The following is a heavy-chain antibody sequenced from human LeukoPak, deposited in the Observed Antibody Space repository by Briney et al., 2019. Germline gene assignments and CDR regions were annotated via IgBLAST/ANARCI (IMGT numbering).Heavy chain of an antibody. CDR2: ISYDGSNK. J-gene: IGHJ4*02. Sequence: GGSLRLSCAASGFTISSYAMHWVRQAPGKGLEWVAVISYDGSNKYYADSVKGRFTISRDNSKNTLYLQMNSLRAEDTAVYYCASATYYDSSGYPTDHWGQGTLVTVSS. V-gene: IGHV3-30-3*01. CDR1: GFTISSYA. D-gene: IGHD3-22*01. CDR3: ASATYYDSSGYPTDH.